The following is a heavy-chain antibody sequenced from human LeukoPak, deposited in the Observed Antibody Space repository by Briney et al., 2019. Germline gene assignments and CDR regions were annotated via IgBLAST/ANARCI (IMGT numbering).Heavy chain of an antibody. V-gene: IGHV3-53*01. J-gene: IGHJ4*02. CDR2: IHRDDKT. CDR1: GFTVSSSF. Sequence: GGSLRLSCAASGFTVSSSFIYWVRRAPGKGLEWVSFIHRDDKTYYADSVKGRFTMSRDSSKNTLYLQMNSLGADDTAVYYCAREVISTPSYFDYWGQGILVTVSS. D-gene: IGHD2-2*01. CDR3: AREVISTPSYFDY.